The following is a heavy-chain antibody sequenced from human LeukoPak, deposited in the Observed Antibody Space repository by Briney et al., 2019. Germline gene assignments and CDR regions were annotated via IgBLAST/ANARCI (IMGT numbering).Heavy chain of an antibody. CDR3: ASDIQEPFDY. CDR2: INHSGST. Sequence: SETLSLTCAVDGGSFSGYYWSWIRQPPGKGLEWIGEINHSGSTNYNPSLKSRVTISVDTSKNQFSLKLSSVTAADTAVYYCASDIQEPFDYWGQGTLVTVSS. CDR1: GGSFSGYY. D-gene: IGHD5-18*01. J-gene: IGHJ4*02. V-gene: IGHV4-34*01.